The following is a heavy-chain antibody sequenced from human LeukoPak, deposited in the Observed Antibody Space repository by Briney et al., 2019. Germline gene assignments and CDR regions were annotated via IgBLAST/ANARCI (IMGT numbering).Heavy chain of an antibody. CDR1: GGTFSSYA. D-gene: IGHD3-16*02. CDR3: ARVGGSGHVWGSYRYPLYY. CDR2: IIPIFGTA. J-gene: IGHJ4*02. V-gene: IGHV1-69*13. Sequence: SVKVSCKASGGTFSSYAISWVRQAPGQGHEWMGGIIPIFGTANYAQKFQGRVTITADESTSTAYMELSSLRSEDTAVYYCARVGGSGHVWGSYRYPLYYWGQGTLVTVSS.